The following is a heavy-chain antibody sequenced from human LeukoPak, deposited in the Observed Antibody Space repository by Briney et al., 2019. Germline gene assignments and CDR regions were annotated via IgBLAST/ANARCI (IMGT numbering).Heavy chain of an antibody. CDR3: AKELAGTTNKYYYGMDV. J-gene: IGHJ6*02. Sequence: GGSLRLSCAVSGFIFSSHAMYWVRQAPGKGLEWVAVMSYDGSNEYYADSVKGRFTISRDNSKNTLYLQMNSLRAEDSAVYYCAKELAGTTNKYYYGMDVWGQGTTVTVSS. D-gene: IGHD4-17*01. CDR2: MSYDGSNE. CDR1: GFIFSSHA. V-gene: IGHV3-30*18.